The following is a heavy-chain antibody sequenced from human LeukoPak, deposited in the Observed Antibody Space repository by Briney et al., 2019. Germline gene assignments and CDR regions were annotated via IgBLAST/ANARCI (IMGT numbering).Heavy chain of an antibody. D-gene: IGHD6-19*01. Sequence: GGSLRLSCAASGFTFSSYGMHWVRQAPGKGLEWVAVIWYDGSNKYYADSVKGRFTISRDNSKNTLYLQMNNLRAEDTAVYYCARGGSGWYYFDSWGQGTLVTVSS. CDR3: ARGGSGWYYFDS. V-gene: IGHV3-33*01. CDR2: IWYDGSNK. J-gene: IGHJ4*02. CDR1: GFTFSSYG.